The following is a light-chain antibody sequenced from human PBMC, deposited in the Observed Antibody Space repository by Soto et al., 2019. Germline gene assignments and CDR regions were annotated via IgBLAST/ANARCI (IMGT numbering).Light chain of an antibody. CDR2: EVN. J-gene: IGLJ1*01. CDR3: SSXXGXXXV. Sequence: QSALTQPPSASGSPGQSVTISCTGTSSDVGGYNYVSWYQQHPGKAPKLMIYEVNKRPSGVPDRFSGSKSGNTASLTVSGLQAEDEGDYYCSSXXGXXXVFGXGT. CDR1: SSDVGGYNY. V-gene: IGLV2-8*01.